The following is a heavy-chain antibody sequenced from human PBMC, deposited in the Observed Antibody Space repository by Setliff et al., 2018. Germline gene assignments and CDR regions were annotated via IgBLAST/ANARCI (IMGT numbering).Heavy chain of an antibody. J-gene: IGHJ3*02. CDR2: IKQDGSEK. CDR3: AKNTEWLGDSYDAFDS. D-gene: IGHD6-19*01. V-gene: IGHV3-7*01. CDR1: GFTFGDYD. Sequence: PGGSLRLSCIGSGFTFGDYDMSWVRQAPGKGLEWVANIKQDGSEKYYVDSVKGRFTISRDNTKTSLYLQMNSLRAEDTAVYYCAKNTEWLGDSYDAFDSWGQGTMVTVSS.